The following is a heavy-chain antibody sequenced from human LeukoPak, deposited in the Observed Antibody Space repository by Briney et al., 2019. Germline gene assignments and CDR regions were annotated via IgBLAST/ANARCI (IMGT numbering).Heavy chain of an antibody. J-gene: IGHJ4*02. CDR3: ARVGYYYDSSGYYYTTFFDY. Sequence: SETLSLTCTVSGYSIRSGYYWGWIRPPPGKGLEWIGSIYHSGSTNYNPSLKSRVTISVDTSKNQFSLKLSSVTAADTAVYYCARVGYYYDSSGYYYTTFFDYWGQGTLVTVSS. D-gene: IGHD3-22*01. CDR1: GYSIRSGYY. V-gene: IGHV4-38-2*02. CDR2: IYHSGST.